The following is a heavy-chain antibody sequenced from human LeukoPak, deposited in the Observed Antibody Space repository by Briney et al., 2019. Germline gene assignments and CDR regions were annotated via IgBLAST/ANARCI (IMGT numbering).Heavy chain of an antibody. V-gene: IGHV3-66*02. CDR3: ARDQDGYNSDAFDI. CDR2: IYSGGST. Sequence: GGSLRLSCAASGFTVSSNYMSWVRPAPGKGLEWVSVIYSGGSTYYADSVKGRFTISRDNSKNTLYLQMNSLRAEDTAVYYCARDQDGYNSDAFDIWGQGTMVTVSS. CDR1: GFTVSSNY. J-gene: IGHJ3*02. D-gene: IGHD5-24*01.